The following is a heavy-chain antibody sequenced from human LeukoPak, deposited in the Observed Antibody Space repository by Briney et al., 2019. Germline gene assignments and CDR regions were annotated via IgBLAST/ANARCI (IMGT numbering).Heavy chain of an antibody. CDR3: ARVPLHYDIVTGYYDRGMDV. V-gene: IGHV1-8*01. J-gene: IGHJ6*02. Sequence: ASVKVSCKASGYTFTSYDINWVRQATGQGLEWMGWMNPNSGNTGYAQKFQGRVTMTRNTSISTAYMELSSLRSEDTAVYYCARVPLHYDIVTGYYDRGMDVWGQGTTVTVSS. D-gene: IGHD3-9*01. CDR1: GYTFTSYD. CDR2: MNPNSGNT.